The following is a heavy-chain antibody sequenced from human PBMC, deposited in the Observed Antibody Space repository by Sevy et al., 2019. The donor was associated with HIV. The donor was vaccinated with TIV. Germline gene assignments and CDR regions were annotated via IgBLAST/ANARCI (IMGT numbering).Heavy chain of an antibody. J-gene: IGHJ4*02. V-gene: IGHV3-64D*06. D-gene: IGHD3-16*02. Sequence: GGSLRLSCSASGFTFNSYAMHWVRQAPGKGLEYVSAISSNGGSTYYADSVKGRFTISRDNSKNTLYLQMSSLRAEDTAVYYCGGIMITFGGVIIKKPGAYWGQGTLVTVSS. CDR2: ISSNGGST. CDR1: GFTFNSYA. CDR3: GGIMITFGGVIIKKPGAY.